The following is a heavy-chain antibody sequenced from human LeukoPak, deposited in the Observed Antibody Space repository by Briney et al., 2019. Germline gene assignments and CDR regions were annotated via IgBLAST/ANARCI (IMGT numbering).Heavy chain of an antibody. Sequence: GGSLRLSCAASGITFSSYAMHWVRQAPGKGLKWVAVISYDGSNKYYADSVKGRFTISRDNSKNTLYLQMNSLRAEYTAVYYCARGLGYSWYYFDYWGQGTLVTVSS. CDR2: ISYDGSNK. J-gene: IGHJ4*02. CDR1: GITFSSYA. V-gene: IGHV3-30-3*01. CDR3: ARGLGYSWYYFDY. D-gene: IGHD2-15*01.